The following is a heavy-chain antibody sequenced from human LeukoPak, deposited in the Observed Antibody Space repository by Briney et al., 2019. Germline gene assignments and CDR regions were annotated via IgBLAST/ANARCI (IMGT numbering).Heavy chain of an antibody. D-gene: IGHD3-16*01. CDR1: GFTFSNAW. CDR2: IRSKAYGGTT. CDR3: TRDTSETEVRGYYYYYYYMDV. J-gene: IGHJ6*03. Sequence: GGSLRLSCAASGFTFSNAWMSWVRQAPGKGLEWVGFIRSKAYGGTTEYAASVKGRFTISRDDSKSIGYLQMNSLKTEDTAVYYCTRDTSETEVRGYYYYYYYMDVWGKGTTVTVSS. V-gene: IGHV3-49*04.